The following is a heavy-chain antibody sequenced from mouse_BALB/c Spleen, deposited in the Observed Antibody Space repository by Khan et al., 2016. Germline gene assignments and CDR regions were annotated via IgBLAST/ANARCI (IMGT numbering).Heavy chain of an antibody. J-gene: IGHJ3*01. V-gene: IGHV4-1*02. CDR3: ARAVYYGYLAF. CDR1: GFDFSRYW. CDR2: INPDSSTI. Sequence: EVKLLESGGGLVQPGGSLKLSCAASGFDFSRYWMSWVRQAPGKGLEWIGEINPDSSTINYTPSLKDKFIISRDNAKNTLYLQMSKVRSEDTALYYCARAVYYGYLAFWGQGALVSVSA. D-gene: IGHD1-1*01.